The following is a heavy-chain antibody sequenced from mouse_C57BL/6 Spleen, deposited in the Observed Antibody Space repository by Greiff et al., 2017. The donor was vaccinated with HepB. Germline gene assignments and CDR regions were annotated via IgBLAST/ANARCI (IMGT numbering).Heavy chain of an antibody. V-gene: IGHV5-16*01. Sequence: EVMLVESEGGLVQPGSSMKLSCTASGFTFSDYYMAWVRQVPEKGLEWVANINYDGISTYYLDSLKSRFIISRDNAKNILYLQVSSLKSEDTATYYCARGRYRNYAMDYWGQGTSVTVSS. CDR2: INYDGIST. CDR1: GFTFSDYY. CDR3: ARGRYRNYAMDY. D-gene: IGHD1-1*01. J-gene: IGHJ4*01.